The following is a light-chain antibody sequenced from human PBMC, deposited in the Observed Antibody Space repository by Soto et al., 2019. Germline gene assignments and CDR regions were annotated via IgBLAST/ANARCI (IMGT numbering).Light chain of an antibody. CDR2: DAS. J-gene: IGKJ5*01. CDR3: HQRSNWPPLIT. CDR1: QSVSSY. V-gene: IGKV3-11*01. Sequence: IVLTQSPATLAVSPGQSATLSCSASQSVSSYLAWYQQKPGQAPRLLIYDASNMATGIPARFSGSGSGTDFTLTISSLEPEDFAVYYCHQRSNWPPLITFGQGTRLDIK.